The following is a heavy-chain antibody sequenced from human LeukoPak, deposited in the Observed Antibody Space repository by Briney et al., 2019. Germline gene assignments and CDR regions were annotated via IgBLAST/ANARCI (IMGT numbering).Heavy chain of an antibody. CDR2: ISYDGSNK. Sequence: GRSLRLSCAASGFTFSSYGMHWVRQAPGKGLEWVAVISYDGSNKYYADSVKGRFTISRDNSKNTLYLQMNSLRAEDTAVYYCARGNSFSYPDWGQGTLVTVSS. D-gene: IGHD3-16*02. J-gene: IGHJ4*02. V-gene: IGHV3-30*03. CDR3: ARGNSFSYPD. CDR1: GFTFSSYG.